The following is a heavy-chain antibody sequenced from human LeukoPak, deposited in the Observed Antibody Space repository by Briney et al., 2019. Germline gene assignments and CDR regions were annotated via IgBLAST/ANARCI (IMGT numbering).Heavy chain of an antibody. CDR2: ISLAGRT. Sequence: SRTLSLTCGVSGGSITTTNFWSWVRQPPGGGLEWIGEISLAGRTRYNPSLESRVTISIDKSKNHLYLNLDSVTAADTAVYYCSRESGPFCPFGHWGQGTLVAVTS. D-gene: IGHD1-26*01. J-gene: IGHJ4*02. CDR3: SRESGPFCPFGH. V-gene: IGHV4-4*02. CDR1: GGSITTTNF.